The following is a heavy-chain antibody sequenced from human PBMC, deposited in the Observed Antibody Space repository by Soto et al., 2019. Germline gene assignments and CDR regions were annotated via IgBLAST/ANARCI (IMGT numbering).Heavy chain of an antibody. D-gene: IGHD4-17*01. CDR3: ARHLSRDYGYYFDN. V-gene: IGHV5-51*01. CDR2: IYPGDSDT. CDR1: GDTFSTHW. J-gene: IGHJ4*02. Sequence: GESLKSSCEGSGDTFSTHWIGWVRQMPGKGLEWMGIIYPGDSDTKYSPSFKGQVTMSADKSISTAYLQWNSLKASDTAMYYCARHLSRDYGYYFDNWGPGTLVTVSS.